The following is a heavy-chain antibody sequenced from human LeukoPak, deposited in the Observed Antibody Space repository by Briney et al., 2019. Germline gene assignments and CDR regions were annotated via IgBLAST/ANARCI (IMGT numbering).Heavy chain of an antibody. CDR3: ARDTAVAGYDY. Sequence: PSETLSLTCTVSGGSISSYYWSWIRQPPGKGLDWIGYIYYSGSTNYNPSLKSRVTISVDTSKNQFSLKLSSVTAADTAVYYCARDTAVAGYDYWGQGTLVTVSS. D-gene: IGHD6-19*01. V-gene: IGHV4-59*01. CDR1: GGSISSYY. J-gene: IGHJ4*02. CDR2: IYYSGST.